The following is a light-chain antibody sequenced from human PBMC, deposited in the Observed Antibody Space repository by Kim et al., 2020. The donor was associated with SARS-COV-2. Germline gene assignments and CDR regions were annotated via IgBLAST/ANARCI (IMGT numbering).Light chain of an antibody. CDR3: QQYSDWPPCT. J-gene: IGKJ1*01. CDR1: QSVSSK. Sequence: EVVMTQSPATLSVSPGERATLSCRASQSVSSKLAWYQQKPGQAPRLLIYGASTRATGIPARFSGSGSGTEFTLTISSLQSEDFAVYYCQQYSDWPPCTFGQGTKVDIK. CDR2: GAS. V-gene: IGKV3-15*01.